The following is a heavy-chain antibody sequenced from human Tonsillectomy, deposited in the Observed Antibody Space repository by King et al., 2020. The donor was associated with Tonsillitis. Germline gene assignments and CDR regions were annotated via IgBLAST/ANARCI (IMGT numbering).Heavy chain of an antibody. CDR2: IYYSGST. Sequence: QLQESGPGLVKPSETLSLTCTVSGGSISSYYWSWLRQPPGKGLEWIGYIYYSGSTNYNPSLKSRVIISGDTSKNQFSLKLSSVTAADTAVYYCARVCGGACYWVIDYWGQGTLVTVSS. J-gene: IGHJ4*02. V-gene: IGHV4-59*01. D-gene: IGHD2-21*02. CDR3: ARVCGGACYWVIDY. CDR1: GGSISSYY.